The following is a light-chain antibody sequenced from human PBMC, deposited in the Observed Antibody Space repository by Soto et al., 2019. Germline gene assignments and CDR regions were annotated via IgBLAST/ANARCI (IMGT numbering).Light chain of an antibody. J-gene: IGLJ1*01. V-gene: IGLV3-21*02. CDR3: QVWDSTSDHYV. CDR2: DDR. CDR1: NIGSRS. Sequence: SYELTQPPSVSVAAGQTASISCWGNNIGSRSVHWYQQKPGQAPVLVVYDDRDRPSGIPERFAGSNSGNTATLTISRVEAGDEADYYCQVWDSTSDHYVFGTGTKVTVL.